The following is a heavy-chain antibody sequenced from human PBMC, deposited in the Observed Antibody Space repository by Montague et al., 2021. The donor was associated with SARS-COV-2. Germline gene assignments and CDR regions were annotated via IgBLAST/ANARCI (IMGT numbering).Heavy chain of an antibody. CDR3: ARQGGPAGKHWFDP. J-gene: IGHJ5*02. Sequence: CAISGDSVSSTAAAWNWIRQSPSRGLEWLGRTYYRSEWHTDYAVSVEGRLAIDADTSKSQFSLQLHSVTPEDSAVYYCARQGGPAGKHWFDPWGQGTLVTVSS. V-gene: IGHV6-1*01. CDR2: TYYRSEWHT. D-gene: IGHD2-2*01. CDR1: GDSVSSTAAA.